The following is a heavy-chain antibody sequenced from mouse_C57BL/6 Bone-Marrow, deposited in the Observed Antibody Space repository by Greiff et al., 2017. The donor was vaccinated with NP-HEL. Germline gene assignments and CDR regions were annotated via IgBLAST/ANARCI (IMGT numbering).Heavy chain of an antibody. CDR1: GFTFSSYA. Sequence: EVHLVESGGGLVKPGGSLKLSCAASGFTFSSYAMSWVRQTPEKRLEWVATISDGGSYTYSPDNVKGRFTISRDNAKNNLYLQRSHLKSEDTAMYYCARVLSWGQGTPVTVSA. CDR3: ARVLS. J-gene: IGHJ3*01. CDR2: ISDGGSYT. V-gene: IGHV5-4*01.